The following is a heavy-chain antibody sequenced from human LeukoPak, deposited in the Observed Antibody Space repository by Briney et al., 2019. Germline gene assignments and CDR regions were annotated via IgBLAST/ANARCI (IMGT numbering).Heavy chain of an antibody. Sequence: GGSLRLSCAASGFTFSSYAMSWVRQAPGKGLEWVSAISDSGGSTYYADSVKGRFTISRDNSKNTLYLQMNSLRAEDTAVYYCAKDSGSYGYGPTDYWGQGTLVTVSS. J-gene: IGHJ4*02. V-gene: IGHV3-23*01. CDR1: GFTFSSYA. CDR2: ISDSGGST. D-gene: IGHD5-18*01. CDR3: AKDSGSYGYGPTDY.